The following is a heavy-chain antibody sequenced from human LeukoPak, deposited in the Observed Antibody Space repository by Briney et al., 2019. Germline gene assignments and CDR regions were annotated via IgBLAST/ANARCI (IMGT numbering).Heavy chain of an antibody. CDR1: GGSISNYY. Sequence: SETLSLTCTVSGGSISNYYWTWIRQPPGKGLEWMGYIYYSGSAYYNPSFKSRVTISVDTSKNQFSLKLTSVTAADTAVYYCARLSGSPHPPFDYWGQGTLVTVSS. CDR3: ARLSGSPHPPFDY. J-gene: IGHJ4*02. V-gene: IGHV4-59*08. D-gene: IGHD1-26*01. CDR2: IYYSGSA.